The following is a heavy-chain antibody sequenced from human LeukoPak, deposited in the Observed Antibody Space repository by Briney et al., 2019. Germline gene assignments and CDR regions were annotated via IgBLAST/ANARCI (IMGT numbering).Heavy chain of an antibody. J-gene: IGHJ4*02. CDR2: IYCSGST. CDR3: ARERVMAGRYGGYRDY. D-gene: IGHD3-10*01. V-gene: IGHV4-39*07. Sequence: SETLSLTCTVSGGSISSYYWGWIRQPPGKGLEWVGNIYCSGSTYCNPSLKSRVTISVDTSKNQFSLKLSSVTAADTAVYYCARERVMAGRYGGYRDYWGQGTLVTVSS. CDR1: GGSISSYY.